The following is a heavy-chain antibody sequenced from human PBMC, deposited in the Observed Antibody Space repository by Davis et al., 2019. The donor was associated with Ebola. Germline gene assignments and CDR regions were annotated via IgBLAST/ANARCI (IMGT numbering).Heavy chain of an antibody. D-gene: IGHD3-3*01. CDR3: ARMRGSGYNTPLDY. CDR2: INHSGST. J-gene: IGHJ4*02. V-gene: IGHV4-34*01. Sequence: PSETLSLTCAVYGGSFSGYYWSWIRQPPGKGLEWIGEINHSGSTNYNPSLKSRVTISVDTSKNQFSLKLSSVTAADTAVYYCARMRGSGYNTPLDYWGQGTLVTVSS. CDR1: GGSFSGYY.